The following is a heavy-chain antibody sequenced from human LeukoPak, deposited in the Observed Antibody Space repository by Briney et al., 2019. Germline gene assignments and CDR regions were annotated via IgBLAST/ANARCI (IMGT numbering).Heavy chain of an antibody. V-gene: IGHV4-59*01. J-gene: IGHJ4*01. CDR2: IYYSVFYTETT. CDR3: ARRATTGPPYYLDY. Sequence: SETLCLTCSVSGESIRRYSWSWIRQSPGKELGWIGYIYYSVFYTETTRYNPSLNSRVTMSVDTSNNQVSLKLNSVTAADTAVYYCARRATTGPPYYLDYWGHGTLVTVSS. D-gene: IGHD2-8*02. CDR1: GESIRRYS.